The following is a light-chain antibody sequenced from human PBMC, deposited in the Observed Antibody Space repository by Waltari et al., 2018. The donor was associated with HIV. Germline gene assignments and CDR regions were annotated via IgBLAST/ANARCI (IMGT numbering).Light chain of an antibody. V-gene: IGLV8-61*01. CDR3: VLYMGSGIWV. CDR1: SGSVSTNYF. J-gene: IGLJ3*02. Sequence: QTVVTQEPSFSVSPGGTVTLPCGFSSGSVSTNYFPSWYQQTPGQAPRTLIFSTNTRSSGVPDRFSGSILGNKAALTITGAQTDDESDYYCVLYMGSGIWVFGGGTKLTVL. CDR2: STN.